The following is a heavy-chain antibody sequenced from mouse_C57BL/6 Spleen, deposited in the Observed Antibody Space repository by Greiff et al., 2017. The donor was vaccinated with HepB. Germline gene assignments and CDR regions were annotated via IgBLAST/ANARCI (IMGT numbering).Heavy chain of an antibody. D-gene: IGHD2-4*01. CDR2: IDPSDSYT. Sequence: VQLQQPGAELVKPGASVKLSCKASGYTFTSYWMQWVKQRPGQGLEWIGEIDPSDSYTNYNQKFKGKATLTVDTSSSTAYMQLSSLTSEDSAVYYCARMGDYDSAYWGQGTLVTVSA. J-gene: IGHJ3*01. CDR3: ARMGDYDSAY. CDR1: GYTFTSYW. V-gene: IGHV1-50*01.